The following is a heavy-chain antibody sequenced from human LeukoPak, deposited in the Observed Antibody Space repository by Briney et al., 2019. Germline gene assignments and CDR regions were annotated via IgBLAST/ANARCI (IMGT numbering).Heavy chain of an antibody. CDR1: GYSFTSYW. V-gene: IGHV5-51*01. J-gene: IGHJ3*02. CDR3: ARLRTQYRVKAFDI. D-gene: IGHD2-2*02. Sequence: GESLKISFKGSGYSFTSYWIGWVRQLPGKGLEWMGIIYPGDSDTRYSPSFQGQVTISADKSISAAYLQWSSLKASDTAMYYCARLRTQYRVKAFDIWGQGTMVTVSS. CDR2: IYPGDSDT.